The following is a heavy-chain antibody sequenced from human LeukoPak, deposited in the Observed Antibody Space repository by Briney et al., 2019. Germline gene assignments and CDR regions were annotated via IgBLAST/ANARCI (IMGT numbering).Heavy chain of an antibody. CDR2: FSGSGDSTDI. Sequence: GSLRLSCAASGFTFSSYAMSWVRQAPGKGLECISGFSGSGDSTDIYYADSVRGRFTIYRDNAKNSLYLQINSLRAEDTAIYYCARRGYYDRSGYDYWGQGTLVTVSS. V-gene: IGHV3-21*01. D-gene: IGHD3-22*01. CDR1: GFTFSSYA. J-gene: IGHJ4*02. CDR3: ARRGYYDRSGYDY.